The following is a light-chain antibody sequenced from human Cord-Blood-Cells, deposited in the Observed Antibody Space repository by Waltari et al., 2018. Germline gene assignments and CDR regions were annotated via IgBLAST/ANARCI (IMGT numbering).Light chain of an antibody. CDR3: QKRSNWPLT. CDR2: DAS. J-gene: IGKJ4*01. Sequence: EIVLTQSPATLSLSPGQRATLSSGASQTVSSYLAWYQQKPGQAPRLLIYDASSRATGIPARLSGSGSGTDFTLTISSLEPEDFAVYYCQKRSNWPLTFGGGTKVEIK. CDR1: QTVSSY. V-gene: IGKV3-11*01.